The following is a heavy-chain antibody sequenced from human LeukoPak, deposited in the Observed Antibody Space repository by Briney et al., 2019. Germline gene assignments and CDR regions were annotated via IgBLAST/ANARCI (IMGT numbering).Heavy chain of an antibody. D-gene: IGHD5-12*01. J-gene: IGHJ4*02. CDR2: ISWNSGSI. CDR1: GFTFDDYA. CDR3: ARDPGYSSFDL. Sequence: GGSLRLSCAASGFTFDDYAMHWVRQAPGKGLEWVSGISWNSGSIGYADSVKGRFTISRDNAKKSLYLEISRLRADDTAVYYCARDPGYSSFDLWGQGTQVTVSS. V-gene: IGHV3-9*01.